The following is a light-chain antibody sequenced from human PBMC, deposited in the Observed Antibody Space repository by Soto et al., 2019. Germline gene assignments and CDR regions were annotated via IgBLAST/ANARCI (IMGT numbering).Light chain of an antibody. CDR2: DVS. CDR1: SGDLGFFNY. J-gene: IGLJ1*01. V-gene: IGLV2-11*01. CDR3: SSYTSSSTLLYV. Sequence: QSALTQPRSVSGSPGQSVTISCTGSSGDLGFFNYVSWYQQHPGKAPKLMIFDVSKRPSGVPDRFSGSKSGNTASLTISGLQAEDEADYYCSSYTSSSTLLYVFGTGTKVTVL.